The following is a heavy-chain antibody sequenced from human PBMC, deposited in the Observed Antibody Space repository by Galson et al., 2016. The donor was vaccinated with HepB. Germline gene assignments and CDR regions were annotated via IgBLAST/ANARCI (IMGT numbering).Heavy chain of an antibody. CDR3: AKYEKFLEWLLPTYYYYAMDV. V-gene: IGHV3-23*01. CDR1: GFSFSSFA. D-gene: IGHD3-3*01. Sequence: SLRLSCAASGFSFSSFAMGWVRQAPGKGLEWVSVVSGSGHSTYHAHSVKGRFTISRDNSKSTLYLQMNSLRAEDTAVYYCAKYEKFLEWLLPTYYYYAMDVWGQGTTVTVSS. J-gene: IGHJ6*02. CDR2: VSGSGHST.